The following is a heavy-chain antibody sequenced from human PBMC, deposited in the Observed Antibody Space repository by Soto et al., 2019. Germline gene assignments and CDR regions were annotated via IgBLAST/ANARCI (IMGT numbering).Heavy chain of an antibody. CDR2: IYYSGSP. D-gene: IGHD3-9*01. CDR3: ASRLTEATTTGDGFDI. V-gene: IGHV4-59*01. J-gene: IGHJ3*02. CDR1: NGSIVNYY. Sequence: QVQLQESGPGLVKPSETLSLTCTVSNGSIVNYYWSWIRQPPGKGLEWIGFIYYSGSPNYNPTLKSRVTISVAMSRNPHSLRLSFVTAADTAVYSCASRLTEATTTGDGFDIWGQGTMVTVSS.